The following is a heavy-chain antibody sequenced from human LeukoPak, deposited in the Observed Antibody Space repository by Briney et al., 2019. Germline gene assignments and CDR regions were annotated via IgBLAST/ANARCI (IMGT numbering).Heavy chain of an antibody. V-gene: IGHV3-33*01. Sequence: PGTFLRLSCAASGFTFSNYGMHWVRQAPGKGLEWVAGIWSDPDNNYYGDSVKGRFTISRDNSKNTLYLQMSSLRAEDTAIYYCARGIGNGYSGYGFRWFDPWGQGALVTVSS. CDR3: ARGIGNGYSGYGFRWFDP. CDR1: GFTFSNYG. D-gene: IGHD5-12*01. J-gene: IGHJ5*02. CDR2: IWSDPDNN.